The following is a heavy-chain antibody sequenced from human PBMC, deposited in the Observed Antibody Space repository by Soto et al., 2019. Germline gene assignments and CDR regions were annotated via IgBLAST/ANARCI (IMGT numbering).Heavy chain of an antibody. V-gene: IGHV1-8*01. CDR1: GYTFTSYD. CDR2: MNPNSGNT. D-gene: IGHD4-17*01. J-gene: IGHJ5*02. Sequence: QVQLMQSGDVVKKPGASVTVSCKTSGYTFTSYDINWVGQATGQGLEYLGWMNPNSGNTAYVQKFQGRVTMTWDTSITTAYTELSSLRSEDTAVYFCARGIKYGAYSMWFDPWGQGTLVTVSS. CDR3: ARGIKYGAYSMWFDP.